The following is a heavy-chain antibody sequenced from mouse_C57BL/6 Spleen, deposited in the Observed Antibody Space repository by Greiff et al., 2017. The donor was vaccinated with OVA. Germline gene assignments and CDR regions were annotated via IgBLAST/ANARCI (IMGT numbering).Heavy chain of an antibody. V-gene: IGHV3-6*01. CDR2: ISYDGSN. CDR3: ARMEPPYAMDY. J-gene: IGHJ4*01. Sequence: VQLQQSGPGLVKPSQSLSLTCSVTGYSITSGYYWNWIRQFPGNKLEWMGYISYDGSNNYNPSLKNRISITRDTSKNQFFLKLNSVTTEDTATYYCARMEPPYAMDYWGQGTSVTVSS. CDR1: GYSITSGYY.